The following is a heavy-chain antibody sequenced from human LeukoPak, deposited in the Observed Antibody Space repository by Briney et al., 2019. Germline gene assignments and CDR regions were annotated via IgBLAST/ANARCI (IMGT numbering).Heavy chain of an antibody. CDR3: ARSGWFGELLDMTGFDY. J-gene: IGHJ4*02. CDR2: ISASGTTK. D-gene: IGHD3-10*01. V-gene: IGHV3-48*03. CDR1: GFSFSGYE. Sequence: PGGSLRLSCVASGFSFSGYEVSWVRQAPGKGLEWVSYISASGTTKHFANSVKGRFSISRDNARNTLFLQMNSLRAEDTAVYFCARSGWFGELLDMTGFDYWGQGTLVTVSS.